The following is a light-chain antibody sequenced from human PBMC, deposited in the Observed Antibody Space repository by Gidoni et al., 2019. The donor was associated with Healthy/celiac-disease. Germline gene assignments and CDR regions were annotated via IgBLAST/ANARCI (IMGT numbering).Light chain of an antibody. CDR1: KLGDKY. J-gene: IGLJ2*01. CDR3: QAWDSSTAV. CDR2: QDN. Sequence: SYELTQPPSVSVSPGQTASITCSGDKLGDKYACWYQQKAGQSPVLVIYQDNKRPSGIHERFSGSNSGNTATLTISGAQAMDDADYYCQAWDSSTAVFGGGTKLTVL. V-gene: IGLV3-1*01.